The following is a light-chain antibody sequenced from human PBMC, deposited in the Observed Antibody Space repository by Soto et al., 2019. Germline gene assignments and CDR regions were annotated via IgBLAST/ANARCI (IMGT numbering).Light chain of an antibody. CDR1: QSVSNY. CDR3: QQYGSSPRP. J-gene: IGKJ1*01. CDR2: GAS. Sequence: EIVLTLSAAALSWSRGERATLSCRASQSVSNYLAWFQQKPGQAPRLLIYGASSRATDIPDRFSGSGSGTDFTLTISSLEPEDFAVYCCQQYGSSPRPFGRVTKADIK. V-gene: IGKV3-20*01.